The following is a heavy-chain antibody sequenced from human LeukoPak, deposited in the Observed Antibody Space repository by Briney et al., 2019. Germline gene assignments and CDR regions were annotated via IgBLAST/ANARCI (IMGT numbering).Heavy chain of an antibody. V-gene: IGHV4-39*07. CDR3: ARGSIAVAGTPIDY. J-gene: IGHJ4*02. D-gene: IGHD6-19*01. CDR2: IYYSGST. CDR1: GGSISSNNYY. Sequence: SETLSLTCTVSGGSISSNNYYWGWIRQPPGKGLEWIGNIYYSGSTYYNPSLKSRVTISVDTSKNQFSLKLSSVTAADTAVYYCARGSIAVAGTPIDYWGQGTLVTVSS.